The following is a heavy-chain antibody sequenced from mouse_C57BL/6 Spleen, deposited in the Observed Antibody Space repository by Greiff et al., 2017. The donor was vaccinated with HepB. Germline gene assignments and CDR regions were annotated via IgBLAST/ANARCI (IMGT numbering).Heavy chain of an antibody. D-gene: IGHD1-1*01. J-gene: IGHJ1*03. CDR1: GYTFTSYW. CDR2: IDPSDSYT. CDR3: ARGYYGSRGYFDV. Sequence: VQLQQSGAELVMPGASVKLSCKASGYTFTSYWMHWVKQRPGQGLEWIGEIDPSDSYTNYNQKFKGKSTLTVDKSSSTAYMQLSSLTSEDSAVYYCARGYYGSRGYFDVWGTGTTVTVSS. V-gene: IGHV1-69*01.